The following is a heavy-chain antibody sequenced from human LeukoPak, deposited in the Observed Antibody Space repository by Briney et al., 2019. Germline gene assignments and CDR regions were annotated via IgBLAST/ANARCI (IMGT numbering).Heavy chain of an antibody. CDR2: INPSGGST. CDR1: GYTFTSYY. D-gene: IGHD2-2*01. V-gene: IGHV1-46*01. Sequence: ASVKVSCKASGYTFTSYYMHWVRQTPGQGLEWMGIINPSGGSTSYAQKFQGRVTMTRNTSISTAYMELSSLRSEDTAVYYCARGGIEYCSSTSCYAGATEYYYYYYYMDVWGKGTTVTISS. J-gene: IGHJ6*03. CDR3: ARGGIEYCSSTSCYAGATEYYYYYYYMDV.